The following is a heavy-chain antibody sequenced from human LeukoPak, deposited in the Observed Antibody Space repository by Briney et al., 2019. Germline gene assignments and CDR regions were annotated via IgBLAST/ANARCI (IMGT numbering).Heavy chain of an antibody. CDR2: ISGSGGST. CDR3: AKDPDSSGGVDYFDY. D-gene: IGHD3-22*01. Sequence: GGSLRLSCAASGFTFSSYWMSWVRQAPGKGLEWVSAISGSGGSTYYADSVKGRFTISRDNSKNTLYLQMNSLRAEDTAVYYCAKDPDSSGGVDYFDYWGQGTLVTVSS. V-gene: IGHV3-23*01. J-gene: IGHJ4*02. CDR1: GFTFSSYW.